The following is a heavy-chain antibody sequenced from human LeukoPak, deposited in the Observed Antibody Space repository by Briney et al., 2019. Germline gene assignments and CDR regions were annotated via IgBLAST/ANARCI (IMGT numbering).Heavy chain of an antibody. CDR1: GFTVSNNY. CDR3: ARDRGDYDFWSGSLDFDY. D-gene: IGHD3-3*01. J-gene: IGHJ4*02. Sequence: PGGSLRLSCAASGFTVSNNYMSWVRQAPVKGLEWVSVIYSDGTTYYADSVKGRFTISRDESKNTLYLQMNSLRAEDTAVYYCARDRGDYDFWSGSLDFDYWGQGTLVTVSS. CDR2: IYSDGTT. V-gene: IGHV3-66*01.